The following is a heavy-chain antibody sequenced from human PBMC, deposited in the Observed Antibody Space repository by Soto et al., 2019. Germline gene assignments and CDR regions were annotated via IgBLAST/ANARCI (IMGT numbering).Heavy chain of an antibody. CDR3: ARGAYAVVAASYFDY. V-gene: IGHV3-30*03. J-gene: IGHJ4*02. D-gene: IGHD2-15*01. Sequence: QVQLVESGGGVVQPGRYLRLSCAASGFTFSSYGIHWVRQAPGKGLGWVAVISYDGSNKYYADYVKGRFNNSRDNSKNTLYLQMNSLRAEDTAVYYCARGAYAVVAASYFDYWGQGTLVTVSS. CDR1: GFTFSSYG. CDR2: ISYDGSNK.